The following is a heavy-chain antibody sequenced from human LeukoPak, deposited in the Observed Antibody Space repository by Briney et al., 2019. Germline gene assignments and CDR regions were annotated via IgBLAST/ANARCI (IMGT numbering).Heavy chain of an antibody. Sequence: SETLSLTCTVSGGSISSHYWSWIRQPPGKGLEWIGYIYYSGSTNYDPSLESRVTISVDTSKNQFSLKLSSVTAADTAVYYCASAPLIVGATPYFDYWGQGTLVTVSS. CDR2: IYYSGST. CDR1: GGSISSHY. D-gene: IGHD1-26*01. CDR3: ASAPLIVGATPYFDY. V-gene: IGHV4-59*11. J-gene: IGHJ4*02.